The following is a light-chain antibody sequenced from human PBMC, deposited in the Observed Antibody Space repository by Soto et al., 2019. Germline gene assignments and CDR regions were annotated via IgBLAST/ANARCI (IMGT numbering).Light chain of an antibody. CDR2: RSD. V-gene: IGLV1-47*01. CDR1: SSNIGSNY. CDR3: AAWDDSLSIPV. Sequence: QSVLTQPPAVSGAPGQTVTISCSGSSSNIGSNYVYWYQRLPGTAPKLFIYRSDQRPSGVPDQVSGSKFGTSASLAISGLRSEDEADYYCAAWDDSLSIPVFGGGTKLTVL. J-gene: IGLJ3*02.